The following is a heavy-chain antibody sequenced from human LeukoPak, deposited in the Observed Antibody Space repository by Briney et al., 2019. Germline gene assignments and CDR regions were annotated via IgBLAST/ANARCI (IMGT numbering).Heavy chain of an antibody. Sequence: GGSLRLSCAASRFTVSSNYMSWVRQAPGKGLEWVSVIYSGGSTYYADSVKGRFTISRDNSKNTLYLQMNSLRAEDTAVYYCAREYLIRIAAAGTGGKSGLNAFDIWGQGTMVTVSS. CDR2: IYSGGST. CDR3: AREYLIRIAAAGTGGKSGLNAFDI. J-gene: IGHJ3*02. D-gene: IGHD6-13*01. CDR1: RFTVSSNY. V-gene: IGHV3-66*01.